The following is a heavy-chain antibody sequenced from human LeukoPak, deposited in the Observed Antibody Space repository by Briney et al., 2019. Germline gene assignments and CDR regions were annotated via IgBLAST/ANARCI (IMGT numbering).Heavy chain of an antibody. Sequence: GGSLRLSCAASGFTFSSYGMHWVRQAPGKGLEWVAVISYDGSNKYYADSVKGRFTISRDNSKNTLYLQMNSLRVEDTAVYYCAKVAKYYYGSETYYFFEHWGQGTPVTASS. CDR2: ISYDGSNK. V-gene: IGHV3-30*18. D-gene: IGHD3-10*01. J-gene: IGHJ4*02. CDR1: GFTFSSYG. CDR3: AKVAKYYYGSETYYFFEH.